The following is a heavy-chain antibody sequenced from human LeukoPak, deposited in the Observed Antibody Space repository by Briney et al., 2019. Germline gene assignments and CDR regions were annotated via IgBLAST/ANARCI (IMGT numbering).Heavy chain of an antibody. CDR2: IYYSGSS. Sequence: PSETLSLTCTVSGASISSYYWSWIRQPPGKGLEWIGYIYYSGSSNYNPSLKSRVTISVDTSKNQFSLKLSSVTAADTAVYYCAGEGTAYVFDIWGQGTMATVSS. CDR3: AGEGTAYVFDI. CDR1: GASISSYY. V-gene: IGHV4-59*01. J-gene: IGHJ3*02.